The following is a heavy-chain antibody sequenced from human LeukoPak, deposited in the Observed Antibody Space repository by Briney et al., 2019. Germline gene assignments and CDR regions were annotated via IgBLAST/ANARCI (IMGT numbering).Heavy chain of an antibody. D-gene: IGHD3-10*01. CDR2: ISGSGGST. Sequence: PGGSLRLSCAASGFTFSSYAMSWVRQAPGKGLEWVSAISGSGGSTYYADSVKGRFTISRDNSKNTLYLQMNSLRAEDTAVYYCAKASGKKREYYYGSGSYYKTTTGYYGMDVWGQGTTVTVSS. CDR1: GFTFSSYA. CDR3: AKASGKKREYYYGSGSYYKTTTGYYGMDV. J-gene: IGHJ6*02. V-gene: IGHV3-23*01.